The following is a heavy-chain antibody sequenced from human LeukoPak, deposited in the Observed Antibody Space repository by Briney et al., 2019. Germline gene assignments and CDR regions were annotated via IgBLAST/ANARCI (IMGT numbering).Heavy chain of an antibody. CDR3: ARDFSGRYYFDY. V-gene: IGHV3-23*01. D-gene: IGHD3-10*01. Sequence: GGSLRLSCAASGFTFSLYAMSWVRQAPGKGLEWVSGISGSGGSRYHADSVKGRFTISRDNSKNTLYLQMNSLRVEDTAVYYCARDFSGRYYFDYWGQGTLVTVSS. CDR1: GFTFSLYA. J-gene: IGHJ4*02. CDR2: ISGSGGSR.